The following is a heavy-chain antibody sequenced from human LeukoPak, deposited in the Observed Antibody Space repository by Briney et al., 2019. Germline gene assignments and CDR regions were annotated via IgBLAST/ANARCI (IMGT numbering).Heavy chain of an antibody. V-gene: IGHV3-74*01. Sequence: GGSLRLSCAASGFTFSIYGMHWVRQAPGKGLVWVSRINSDGSSTSYADSVKGRFTISRDNAKNTLYLQMDSLRAEDTAVYYCARDPEYYDSSGYLGSWGQGTLVTVSS. CDR3: ARDPEYYDSSGYLGS. CDR1: GFTFSIYG. J-gene: IGHJ5*02. CDR2: INSDGSST. D-gene: IGHD3-22*01.